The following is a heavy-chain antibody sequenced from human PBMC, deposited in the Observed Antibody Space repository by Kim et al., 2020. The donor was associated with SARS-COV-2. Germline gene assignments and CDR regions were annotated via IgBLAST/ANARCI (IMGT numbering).Heavy chain of an antibody. J-gene: IGHJ4*02. V-gene: IGHV4-34*01. CDR2: ISHSGST. CDR1: GGSFSGYS. Sequence: SETLSLTCAVYGGSFSGYSWSWIRQPPGKGLEWIGEISHSGSTNYNPSLKSRVTISVDTSKNQFSLKLRSVTAADTAVYYCARGRRYYDSSGYLLYYFDYWGQVTLVTVSS. CDR3: ARGRRYYDSSGYLLYYFDY. D-gene: IGHD3-22*01.